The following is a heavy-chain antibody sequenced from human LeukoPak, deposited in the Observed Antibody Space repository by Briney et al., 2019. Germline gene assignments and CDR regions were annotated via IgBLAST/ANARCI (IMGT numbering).Heavy chain of an antibody. CDR2: ISYDGSNK. Sequence: PGGSLRLTCAASGFTFSSYAMHWVRQAPGKGLEWVAVISYDGSNKYYADSVKGRFTISRDNSKNTLYLQMNSLRAEDTAVYYCARDDSPYYDILTGHSRRYFQHWGQGTLVTVSS. V-gene: IGHV3-30-3*01. J-gene: IGHJ1*01. CDR3: ARDDSPYYDILTGHSRRYFQH. D-gene: IGHD3-9*01. CDR1: GFTFSSYA.